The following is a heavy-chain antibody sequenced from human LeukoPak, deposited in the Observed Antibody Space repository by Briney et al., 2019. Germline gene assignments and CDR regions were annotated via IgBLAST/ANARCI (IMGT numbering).Heavy chain of an antibody. V-gene: IGHV3-11*01. CDR3: ARVRSGGWYDPVDY. CDR1: GFTFSDYY. CDR2: VSSGSSTI. D-gene: IGHD6-19*01. J-gene: IGHJ4*02. Sequence: GGSLRLSCAASGFTFSDYYMSWIRQAPGKALEWVSYVSSGSSTIYYADSVRGRFTISRDNAKNSLYLQMNNLRAEDTALYYCARVRSGGWYDPVDYWGQGTLVTVSS.